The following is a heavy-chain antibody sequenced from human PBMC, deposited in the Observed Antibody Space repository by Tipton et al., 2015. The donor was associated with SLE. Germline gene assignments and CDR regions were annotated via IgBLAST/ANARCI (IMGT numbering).Heavy chain of an antibody. J-gene: IGHJ4*02. V-gene: IGHV4-34*01. CDR1: GGSFRGYS. Sequence: TLSLTCAVYGGSFRGYSWGWVRQPPGKGLEWIGEISHTGSPNYNASLKGRFTISIDTSKKQFSLTLNSVTAADTALYFCARIQLLYYYGSGSYVFDIWGQGTLVTVSS. CDR3: ARIQLLYYYGSGSYVFDI. CDR2: ISHTGSP. D-gene: IGHD3-10*01.